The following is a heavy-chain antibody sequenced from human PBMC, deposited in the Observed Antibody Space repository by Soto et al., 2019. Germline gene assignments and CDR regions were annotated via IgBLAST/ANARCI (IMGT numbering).Heavy chain of an antibody. V-gene: IGHV1-69*13. CDR3: ARDRDLQDGIGYHDYYYGMDV. CDR2: IIPIFGTA. J-gene: IGHJ6*02. D-gene: IGHD3-16*02. Sequence: ASVKVSCKASGGTFSSYPISWVRQAPGQGLEWMGGIIPIFGTANYAQKFQGRVTITADESTSTAYMELSSLRSEDTAVYYCARDRDLQDGIGYHDYYYGMDVWGQGTTVTVSS. CDR1: GGTFSSYP.